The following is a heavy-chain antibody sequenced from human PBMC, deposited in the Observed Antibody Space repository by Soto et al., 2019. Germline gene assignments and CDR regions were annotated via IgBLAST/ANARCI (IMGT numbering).Heavy chain of an antibody. V-gene: IGHV3-7*02. CDR1: GFTFSSSW. CDR3: ARHGVWCFDF. CDR2: INPEGSAE. D-gene: IGHD2-8*02. J-gene: IGHJ4*02. Sequence: EMQLVESGGALVQPGGSPRLSCAASGFTFSSSWMAWVRQAPGKGLEWVANINPEGSAEYYVDSVKGRFTISRDNAKISLYLQMNSLRLEDTALYYCARHGVWCFDFWGQGTLVSISS.